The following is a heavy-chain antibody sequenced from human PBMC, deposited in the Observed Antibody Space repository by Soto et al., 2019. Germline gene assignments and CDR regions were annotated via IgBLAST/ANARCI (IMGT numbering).Heavy chain of an antibody. J-gene: IGHJ3*02. CDR3: ARAVVGATKAFDI. CDR1: GGSISSYY. V-gene: IGHV4-59*01. Sequence: SETLSLTCTVSGGSISSYYWSWIRQPPGKGLEGIGYIYYSGSTNYNPSLKSRVTISVDTSKNQFSLKLSSVTAADTAVYYCARAVVGATKAFDIWGQGTMVT. D-gene: IGHD1-26*01. CDR2: IYYSGST.